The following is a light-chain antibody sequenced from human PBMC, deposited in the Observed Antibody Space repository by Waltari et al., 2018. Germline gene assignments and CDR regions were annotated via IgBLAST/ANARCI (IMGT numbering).Light chain of an antibody. CDR1: HDISNW. Sequence: DIQMTQSPSSVSASVGDRVTITCRASHDISNWLAWYQQKPGKAPKLLIYFAFTLQTGVPSRFSASGSGTDFTLTISNLQPEDSATYYCQEAANWPTWTFGQGTKVEVK. CDR2: FAF. J-gene: IGKJ1*01. V-gene: IGKV1-12*01. CDR3: QEAANWPTWT.